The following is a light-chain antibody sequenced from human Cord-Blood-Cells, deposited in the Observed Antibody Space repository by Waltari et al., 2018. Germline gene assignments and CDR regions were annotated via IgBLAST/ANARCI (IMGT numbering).Light chain of an antibody. CDR2: AAS. CDR1: QSISSY. V-gene: IGKV1-39*01. CDR3: QQSYSTLT. Sequence: DIQMTQSPSSLSASVGDRVTITCRASQSISSYLNWYQQKPGKAPKLLIYAASSLQSGVPSRFSGSVSGTDFTLTISSLQPEDFATYYCQQSYSTLTFGGGTKLEIK. J-gene: IGKJ4*01.